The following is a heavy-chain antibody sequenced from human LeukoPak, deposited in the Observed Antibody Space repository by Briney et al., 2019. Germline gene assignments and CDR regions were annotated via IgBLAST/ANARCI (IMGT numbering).Heavy chain of an antibody. CDR2: ISTSSRNI. CDR3: ARVTVTTFSPTDYMDV. CDR1: GFMFSSYS. J-gene: IGHJ6*03. V-gene: IGHV3-21*01. D-gene: IGHD4-17*01. Sequence: SGGSLRLSCAASGFMFSSYSMNWVRQAPGKGVGWVSCISTSSRNIFQADSVKGRFTISRDNAKNSLYLQMNSLRAEDTAVYYCARVTVTTFSPTDYMDVWGKGTTVTISS.